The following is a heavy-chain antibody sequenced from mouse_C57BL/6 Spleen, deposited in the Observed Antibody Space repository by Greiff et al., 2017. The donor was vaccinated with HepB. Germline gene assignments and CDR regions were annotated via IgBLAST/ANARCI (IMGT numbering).Heavy chain of an antibody. CDR1: GYAFSSSW. CDR3: ARSMAYYSNYVAWFAY. D-gene: IGHD2-5*01. J-gene: IGHJ3*01. CDR2: IYPGDGDT. V-gene: IGHV1-82*01. Sequence: VQLQQSGPELVKPGASVKISCKASGYAFSSSWMNWVKQRPGKGLEWIGRIYPGDGDTNYNGKFKGKATLTADKSSSTAYMQLSSLTSEDSAVYFCARSMAYYSNYVAWFAYWGQGTLVTVSA.